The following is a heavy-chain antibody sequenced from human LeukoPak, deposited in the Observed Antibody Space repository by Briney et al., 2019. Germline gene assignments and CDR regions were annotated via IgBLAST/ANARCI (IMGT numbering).Heavy chain of an antibody. V-gene: IGHV3-30*18. CDR2: ISYDGSNK. J-gene: IGHJ3*02. CDR3: AKGQEFDI. Sequence: GGSLRLSCAASGFTFSSYAMHWVRQAPGKGLEWVALISYDGSNKYYADSVRGRFTISRDNSKNTLFLQMNRLRTEDTDLYYCAKGQEFDIWGQGKMVTVSS. CDR1: GFTFSSYA.